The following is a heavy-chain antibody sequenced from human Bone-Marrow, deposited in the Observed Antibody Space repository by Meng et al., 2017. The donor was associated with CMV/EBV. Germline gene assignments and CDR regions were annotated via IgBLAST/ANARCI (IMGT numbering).Heavy chain of an antibody. D-gene: IGHD3-16*01. CDR2: ISSSSSYI. V-gene: IGHV3-11*06. CDR1: GFMFSDYY. CDR3: ARLEGDWFDP. Sequence: QVHLVESGGGLVKPGGFLRLFWAASGFMFSDYYMTWIRQAPGKGLEWVSHISSSSSYIYYADSVKGRFTISRDNAKNSLYLQMNSLRAEDTAVYYCARLEGDWFDPWGQGTLVTVSS. J-gene: IGHJ5*02.